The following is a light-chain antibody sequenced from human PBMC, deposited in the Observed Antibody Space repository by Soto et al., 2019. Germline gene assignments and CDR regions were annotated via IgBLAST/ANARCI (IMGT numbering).Light chain of an antibody. V-gene: IGKV3-15*01. CDR2: GAS. CDR3: QQYNNWQYT. CDR1: QSVSSN. J-gene: IGKJ2*01. Sequence: EIVMTQSTATLAVSPGERAALSCRASQSVSSNFAWYQQKPGQAPRLLIYGASSRATGTPARFSGSGSGTEFTLTISSLQSEDFAVYYCQQYNNWQYTFGRGTQVEMK.